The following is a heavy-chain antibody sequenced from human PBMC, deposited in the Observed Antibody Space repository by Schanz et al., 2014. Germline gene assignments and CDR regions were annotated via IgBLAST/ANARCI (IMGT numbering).Heavy chain of an antibody. V-gene: IGHV3-11*05. D-gene: IGHD3-22*01. Sequence: QVQLVESGGGLVKPGGSLRLSCAASGLTFSDYYMSWIRQAPGKGLEWVSYISSSSSYTNYADSVKGRFTISRDNAKNSLYLQMNSLRAEDTAVYYCAKQHGVIQQVSDYWGQGTLVTVSS. CDR2: ISSSSSYT. CDR3: AKQHGVIQQVSDY. CDR1: GLTFSDYY. J-gene: IGHJ4*02.